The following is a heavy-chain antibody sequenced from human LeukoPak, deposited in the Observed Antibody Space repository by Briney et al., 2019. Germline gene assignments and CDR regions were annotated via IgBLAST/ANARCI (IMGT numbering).Heavy chain of an antibody. V-gene: IGHV3-48*01. CDR2: ISGRSTSSDGGAM. CDR3: VKGGFTYYDV. CDR1: GFTFSTYS. D-gene: IGHD3-10*02. Sequence: GGSLRLSCTASGFTFSTYSMNWVRQAPGRGLEWVSYISGRSTSSDGGAMQYADSVKGRFTISRDNSKNALFLQMNSLRAEDTAIYYCVKGGFTYYDVWGRGTLVTVSS. J-gene: IGHJ4*02.